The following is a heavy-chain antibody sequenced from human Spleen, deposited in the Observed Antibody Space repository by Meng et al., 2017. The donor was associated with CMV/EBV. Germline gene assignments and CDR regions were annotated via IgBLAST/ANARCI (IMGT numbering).Heavy chain of an antibody. CDR1: GFNFNSYG. Sequence: ESLKISCEVSGFNFNSYGINWVRQAPGKGLEWVSYITGGATGTYYADSVKGRFTISRDNSKNTVYLQMNSLRAEDTAVYYCAKEYVGDYYLDYWGQGTLVTVSS. V-gene: IGHV3-23*01. D-gene: IGHD1-26*01. CDR3: AKEYVGDYYLDY. J-gene: IGHJ4*02. CDR2: ITGGATGT.